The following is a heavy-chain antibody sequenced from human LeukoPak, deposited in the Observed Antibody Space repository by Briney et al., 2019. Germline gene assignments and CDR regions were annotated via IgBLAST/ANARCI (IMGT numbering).Heavy chain of an antibody. CDR3: ARVPRGDYGDYVSGMDV. CDR2: IKQDGSEK. Sequence: GGSLRLSCAASGFAFSSYWMSWVRQAPGKGLEWVANIKQDGSEKYYVDSVKGRFTISRDNAKNSLYLQMNSLRAEDTAVYYCARVPRGDYGDYVSGMDVWGQGTTVIVSS. V-gene: IGHV3-7*01. D-gene: IGHD4-17*01. CDR1: GFAFSSYW. J-gene: IGHJ6*02.